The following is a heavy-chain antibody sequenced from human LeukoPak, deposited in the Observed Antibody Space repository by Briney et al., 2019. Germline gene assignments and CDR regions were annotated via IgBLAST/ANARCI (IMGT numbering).Heavy chain of an antibody. CDR1: GFTFSSYA. V-gene: IGHV3-30*01. J-gene: IGHJ4*02. D-gene: IGHD5-24*01. CDR2: ISYDGSNK. Sequence: GGPLRLSCAASGFTFSSYAMHWVRQAPGKGLEWVAVISYDGSNKYYADSVKGRFTISRDNSKNTLYLQMNSLRAEDTAVYYCARGSPDGPFDYWGQGTLVTVSS. CDR3: ARGSPDGPFDY.